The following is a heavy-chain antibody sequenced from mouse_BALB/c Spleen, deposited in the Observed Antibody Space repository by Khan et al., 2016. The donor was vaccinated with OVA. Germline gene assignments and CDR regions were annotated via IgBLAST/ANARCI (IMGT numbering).Heavy chain of an antibody. V-gene: IGHV1S136*01. J-gene: IGHJ3*01. CDR2: INPYNDGT. Sequence: VQLKESGPELVKPGASVKMSCKASGYTFTNYIIHWVTQKPGQGLEWIGYINPYNDGTKYNEKFKGKATLTSDKSSTTAYMELSGLTSEDSAVYYCARDYGSSFLFAYWGQGTLVTVSA. CDR3: ARDYGSSFLFAY. D-gene: IGHD1-1*01. CDR1: GYTFTNYI.